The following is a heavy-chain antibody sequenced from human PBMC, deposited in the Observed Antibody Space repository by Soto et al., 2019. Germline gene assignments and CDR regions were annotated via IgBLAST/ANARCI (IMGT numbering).Heavy chain of an antibody. Sequence: ASLKGSCKAAGESLSDYVSNRGRQAPGQGLEWMGWIHLESRETSFAQKFQGRLTMTGDTSIDTAYMDLTSLTSEDTAVYYCAITPGWFAGMAVWGQGTTVTVSS. V-gene: IGHV1-8*01. D-gene: IGHD6-19*01. CDR2: IHLESRET. CDR3: AITPGWFAGMAV. J-gene: IGHJ6*02. CDR1: GESLSDYV.